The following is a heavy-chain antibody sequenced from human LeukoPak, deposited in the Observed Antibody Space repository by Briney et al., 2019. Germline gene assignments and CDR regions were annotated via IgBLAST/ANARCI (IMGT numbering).Heavy chain of an antibody. CDR2: ISYRSSPI. Sequence: GGSLRLSCTASGFTFSDCDMSWVRQAPGKGLEWVSSISYRSSPIYYADSVKGRFTISRDNAKNSLYLQMDSLRAGDTAVYYCARAYPPLRTAAAGDQWGQGTLVTISS. CDR1: GFTFSDCD. J-gene: IGHJ4*02. V-gene: IGHV3-21*01. D-gene: IGHD6-13*01. CDR3: ARAYPPLRTAAAGDQ.